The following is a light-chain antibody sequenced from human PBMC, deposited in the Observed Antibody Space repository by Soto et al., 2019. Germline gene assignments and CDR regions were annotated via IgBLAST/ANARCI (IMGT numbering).Light chain of an antibody. CDR2: GVS. CDR3: SSYAGSDNWV. J-gene: IGLJ2*01. CDR1: SSDVGAYNY. V-gene: IGLV2-8*01. Sequence: QSALTQPPSASGSLGQSVTISCTGTSSDVGAYNYVSWYQQHPGKAPKLMISGVSERPSGVPDRFSGSKSGNTASLTVSGRQAEDEADYYCSSYAGSDNWVFGGGTKLTVL.